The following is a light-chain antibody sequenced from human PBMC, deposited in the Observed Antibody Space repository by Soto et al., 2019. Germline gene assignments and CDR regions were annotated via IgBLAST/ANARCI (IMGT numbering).Light chain of an antibody. V-gene: IGKV3-11*01. CDR3: QQDGDSPLT. J-gene: IGKJ4*01. CDR1: QSVSEH. CDR2: DAS. Sequence: ESVLTQSPVTLFLPPGDTATLSCRASQSVSEHLAWYQQRPGQAPRLVIYDASKRAAGIPGRFSGSGSGTDFTLTINRLEPEDFAVYHCQQDGDSPLTFGEGTRADIK.